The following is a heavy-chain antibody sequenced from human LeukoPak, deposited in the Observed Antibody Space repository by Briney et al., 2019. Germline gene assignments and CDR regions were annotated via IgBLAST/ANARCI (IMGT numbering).Heavy chain of an antibody. V-gene: IGHV3-11*04. CDR3: ALGIAVDACDT. D-gene: IGHD6-19*01. Sequence: GGSLRLSCATSGFTFSDHFMDWVRQAPGKGLEWISYISDSGRTIYYADSVKGRFTISRDNAKNSLYLQMNSLSAEDTAVYYCALGIAVDACDTWGQGTMVTVSS. CDR2: ISDSGRTI. CDR1: GFTFSDHF. J-gene: IGHJ3*02.